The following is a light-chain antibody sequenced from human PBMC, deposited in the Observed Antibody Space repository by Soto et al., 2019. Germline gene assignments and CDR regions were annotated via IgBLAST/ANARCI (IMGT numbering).Light chain of an antibody. Sequence: DIVMTQSPDSLAVSLAERATINCKSSQSVLHSSNNQNYLTWYQQKPGQPPKLLIYWASTRDSGVTDRFSGSGSGTDLILTISSLQAEDVAVYYCLQYYRIPFTFGGGTKVEI. V-gene: IGKV4-1*01. CDR2: WAS. CDR3: LQYYRIPFT. J-gene: IGKJ4*01. CDR1: QSVLHSSNNQNY.